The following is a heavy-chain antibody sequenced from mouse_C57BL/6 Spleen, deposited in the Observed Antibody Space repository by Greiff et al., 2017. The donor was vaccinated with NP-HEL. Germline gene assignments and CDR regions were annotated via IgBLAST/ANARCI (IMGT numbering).Heavy chain of an antibody. J-gene: IGHJ1*03. Sequence: VQVVESGAELMKPGASVKLSCKATGYTFTGYWIEWVKQRPGHGLEWIGEILPGSGSTNYNEKFKGKATFTADTSSNTAYMQLSSLTTEDSAIYYCARLTSYYYGSSYGYFDVWGTGTTVTVSS. V-gene: IGHV1-9*01. CDR2: ILPGSGST. CDR1: GYTFTGYW. D-gene: IGHD1-1*01. CDR3: ARLTSYYYGSSYGYFDV.